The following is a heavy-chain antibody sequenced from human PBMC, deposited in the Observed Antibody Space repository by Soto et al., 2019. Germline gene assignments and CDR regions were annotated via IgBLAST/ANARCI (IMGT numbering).Heavy chain of an antibody. CDR3: ARGRYGDH. CDR2: ISAHNGNT. V-gene: IGHV1-18*01. CDR1: GYIFTSYG. J-gene: IGHJ4*02. Sequence: GPEVKKPGASVKVSCKGSGYIFTSYGIAWVRQAPGQGLEWMGWISAHNGNTEYAQKFQGRVTVTRDTYTSTAYLELRSLRSDDTALYYCARGRYGDHWGQGALVTVSS. D-gene: IGHD4-17*01.